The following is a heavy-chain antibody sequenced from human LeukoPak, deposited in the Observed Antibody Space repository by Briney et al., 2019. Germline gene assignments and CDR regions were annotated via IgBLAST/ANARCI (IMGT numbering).Heavy chain of an antibody. CDR3: ATLQYDSSGYSHFDY. CDR2: INPNSGGT. J-gene: IGHJ4*02. D-gene: IGHD3-22*01. Sequence: GASVKVSCKASGYTFTGYYMHWVRQAPGQGLEWMGWINPNSGGTNYAQKFQGRVTMTRDTSISTAYMELSRLRSDDTAVYYCATLQYDSSGYSHFDYWGQGTLVTVSS. CDR1: GYTFTGYY. V-gene: IGHV1-2*02.